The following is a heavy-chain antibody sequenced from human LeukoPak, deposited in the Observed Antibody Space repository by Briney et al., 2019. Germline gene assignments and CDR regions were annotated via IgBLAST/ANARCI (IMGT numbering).Heavy chain of an antibody. D-gene: IGHD6-13*01. V-gene: IGHV4-39*07. CDR3: ARDKQQLVQGWFDP. Sequence: PSETLSLTCTVSGGSISSSSYYWGWIRQPPGKGLEWIGSIYYSGSTYYNPSLKSRVTISVDTSKNQFSLKLSSVTAADTAVYYCARDKQQLVQGWFDPWGQGTLVTVSS. CDR2: IYYSGST. CDR1: GGSISSSSYY. J-gene: IGHJ5*02.